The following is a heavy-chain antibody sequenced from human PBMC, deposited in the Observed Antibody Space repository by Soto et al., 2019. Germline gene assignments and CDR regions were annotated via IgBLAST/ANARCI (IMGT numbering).Heavy chain of an antibody. D-gene: IGHD4-17*01. CDR3: ARGKDDYGDSSFDY. J-gene: IGHJ4*02. V-gene: IGHV4-30-2*01. CDR1: GGSISSGGYS. CDR2: IYHSGST. Sequence: QLQLQESGSGLVKPSQTLSLTCAVSGGSISSGGYSWSWIRQPPGKGLEWIGYIYHSGSTYYNPSLKSRVTIAVDRSKNQFSLKLSSVTAADTAVYYCARGKDDYGDSSFDYWGQGTLVTVSS.